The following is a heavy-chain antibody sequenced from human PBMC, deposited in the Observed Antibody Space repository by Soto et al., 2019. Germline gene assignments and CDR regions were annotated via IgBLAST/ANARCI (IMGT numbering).Heavy chain of an antibody. CDR2: IYYSGST. Sequence: SETLSLTCTVSGGSVSSGSYYWSWIRQPPGKGLEWIGYIYYSGSTNYNPSLKSRVTISVDTSKNQFSLKLSSVTAADTAVYYCETGDYTSVYYRPLNPYSFDFWGQRILVTVSS. V-gene: IGHV4-61*01. CDR3: ETGDYTSVYYRPLNPYSFDF. D-gene: IGHD3-22*01. J-gene: IGHJ4*02. CDR1: GGSVSSGSYY.